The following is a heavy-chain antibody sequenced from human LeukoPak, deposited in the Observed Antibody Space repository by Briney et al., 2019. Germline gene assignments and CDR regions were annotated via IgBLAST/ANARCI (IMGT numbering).Heavy chain of an antibody. D-gene: IGHD3-22*01. J-gene: IGHJ1*01. Sequence: SETLSLTCSVSGGSIVSENHYWAWIRQPPGKGLEWIGSIKYNGATYYGPFLTSRVTISVDTSKNQFSLKVTSVTAADTAVYYCARDTRYDSGGHDFRGQGTLVTVSS. CDR1: GGSIVSENHY. V-gene: IGHV4-39*07. CDR2: IKYNGAT. CDR3: ARDTRYDSGGHDF.